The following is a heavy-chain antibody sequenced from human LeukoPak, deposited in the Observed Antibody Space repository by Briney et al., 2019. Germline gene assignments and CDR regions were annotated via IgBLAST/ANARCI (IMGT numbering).Heavy chain of an antibody. CDR2: INHSGST. J-gene: IGHJ6*02. Sequence: PSETLSLTCAVYGGSFSGYYWSWIRQPPGKGLEWIGEINHSGSTNYNPSLKSRVTISVDTSKNQFSLKLSSVTAADTAVYYCARGLARDCSSTSCYTHYYYGMDVWGQGTTVTVSS. V-gene: IGHV4-34*01. CDR3: ARGLARDCSSTSCYTHYYYGMDV. D-gene: IGHD2-2*02. CDR1: GGSFSGYY.